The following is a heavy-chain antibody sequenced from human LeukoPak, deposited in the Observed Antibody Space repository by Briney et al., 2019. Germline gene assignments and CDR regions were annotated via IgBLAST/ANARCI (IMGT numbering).Heavy chain of an antibody. Sequence: GSLRLSCAASGFTFSSYAMSWVRQPPGKGLEWIGEINHSGSTNYNPSLKSRVTISVDTSKNQFSLKLSSVTAADTAVYYCARDTDTAMGIGGQGTLVTVSS. D-gene: IGHD5-18*01. V-gene: IGHV4-34*01. CDR3: ARDTDTAMGI. CDR1: GFTFSSYA. J-gene: IGHJ4*02. CDR2: INHSGST.